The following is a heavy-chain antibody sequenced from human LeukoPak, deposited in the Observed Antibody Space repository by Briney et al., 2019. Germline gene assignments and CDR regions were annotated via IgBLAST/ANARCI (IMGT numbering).Heavy chain of an antibody. J-gene: IGHJ4*02. Sequence: PGGSLRLSCTASGFNFGIYGMHWVRQAPGKGLEWVAVMWDDGTNEYYVESVKGRFTISRDNGKRTLYLQMSSLRAEDTAVYYCAKEADGYNSYFDYWGQGTLVTVS. CDR1: GFNFGIYG. D-gene: IGHD5-24*01. V-gene: IGHV3-33*03. CDR3: AKEADGYNSYFDY. CDR2: MWDDGTNE.